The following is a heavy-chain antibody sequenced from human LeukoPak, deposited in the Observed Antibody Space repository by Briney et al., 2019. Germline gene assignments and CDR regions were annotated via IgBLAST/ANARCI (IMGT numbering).Heavy chain of an antibody. D-gene: IGHD3-16*02. Sequence: ASVKVSCKASGYTFTSYGISWVRQAPGQGLEWMGWISANNGNTNYAQKLQGRVTMTTDTSTSTAYMELRSLRSDDTAVYYCARDGGYYDYVWGSYRPYYFDYWGQGTLVTVSS. J-gene: IGHJ4*02. CDR2: ISANNGNT. V-gene: IGHV1-18*01. CDR1: GYTFTSYG. CDR3: ARDGGYYDYVWGSYRPYYFDY.